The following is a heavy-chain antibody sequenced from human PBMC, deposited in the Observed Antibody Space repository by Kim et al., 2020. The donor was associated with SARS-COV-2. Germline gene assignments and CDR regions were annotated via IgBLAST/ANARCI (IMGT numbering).Heavy chain of an antibody. CDR2: ISAYNGNT. Sequence: ASVKVSCKASGYTFTSYGISWVRQAPGQGLEWMGWISAYNGNTNYAQKLQGRVTMTTDTSTSTAYMELSSLRSDDTAVYYCASGGGLAPYYYGMDVWGQGTTVTVSS. CDR3: ASGGGLAPYYYGMDV. V-gene: IGHV1-18*01. CDR1: GYTFTSYG. J-gene: IGHJ6*02. D-gene: IGHD6-19*01.